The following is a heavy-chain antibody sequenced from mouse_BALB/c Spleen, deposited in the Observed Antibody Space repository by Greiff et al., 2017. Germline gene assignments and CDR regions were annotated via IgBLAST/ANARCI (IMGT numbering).Heavy chain of an antibody. D-gene: IGHD1-2*01. CDR3: TRSSTAKAWFAY. J-gene: IGHJ3*01. Sequence: QVQLQQSGAELVKPGASVKLSCKASGYTFTSYYMYWVKQRPGQGLEWIGGINPSNGGTNFNEKFKSKATLTVDKSSSTAYMQLSSLTSEDSAVYYCTRSSTAKAWFAYWGQGTLVTVSA. V-gene: IGHV1S81*02. CDR2: INPSNGGT. CDR1: GYTFTSYY.